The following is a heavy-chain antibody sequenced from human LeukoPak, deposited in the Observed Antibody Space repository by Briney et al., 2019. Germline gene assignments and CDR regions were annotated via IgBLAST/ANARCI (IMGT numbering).Heavy chain of an antibody. CDR2: IIPILGIA. CDR1: GGTFSSYA. J-gene: IGHJ2*01. CDR3: ARGATYYGSGPRWYFDL. Sequence: SVKVSCKASGGTFSSYAISWVRQAPGQGLEWMGRIIPILGIANYAQKFQGRVTIIADKSTSTAYMELSSLRSEDTAVYYCARGATYYGSGPRWYFDLWGRGTLVTVSS. V-gene: IGHV1-69*04. D-gene: IGHD3-10*01.